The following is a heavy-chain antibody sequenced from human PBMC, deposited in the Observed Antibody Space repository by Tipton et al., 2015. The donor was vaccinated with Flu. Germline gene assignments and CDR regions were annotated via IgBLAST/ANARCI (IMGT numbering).Heavy chain of an antibody. V-gene: IGHV3-64*02. J-gene: IGHJ4*02. CDR3: ARALWFGELLSFVFDY. CDR2: ISSNGGST. D-gene: IGHD3-10*01. CDR1: GFTFSSYA. Sequence: GSLRLSCAASGFTFSSYAMHWVRQAPGKGLEYVSAISSNGGSTYYADSVKGRFTISRDNSKNTLYPQMGSLRAEDMAVYYCARALWFGELLSFVFDYWGQGTLVTVSS.